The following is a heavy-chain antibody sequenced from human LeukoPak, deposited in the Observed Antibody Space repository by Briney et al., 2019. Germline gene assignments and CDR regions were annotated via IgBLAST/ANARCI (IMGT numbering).Heavy chain of an antibody. CDR2: ISGRDGST. D-gene: IGHD3-16*02. CDR3: ANGMLFQDMITFGGVIVEDEAFDI. CDR1: GFTFSPYA. V-gene: IGHV3-23*01. J-gene: IGHJ3*02. Sequence: PGGSLRLSCAASGFTFSPYAMSWVRQAPGKGLEWVSAISGRDGSTYYADSVKGRFTISRDNSKNTLYLQMNSLRAEDTAVYYCANGMLFQDMITFGGVIVEDEAFDIWGQGTMVTVSS.